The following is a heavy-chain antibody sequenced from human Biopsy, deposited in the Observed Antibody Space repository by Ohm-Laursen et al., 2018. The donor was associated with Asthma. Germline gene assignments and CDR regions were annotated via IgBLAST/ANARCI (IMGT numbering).Heavy chain of an antibody. J-gene: IGHJ6*02. CDR2: ITHSGRS. CDR1: GGSFRNYS. V-gene: IGHV4-34*01. D-gene: IGHD3-3*01. Sequence: SETLSLTCSVSGGSFRNYSWGWIRQPPGKGLEWIGEITHSGRSNSNPSLKSRVTVSIDTSKRQFSLRLHSVTAADTAVYYCVRFFAGAVYHNYVMDVWGQGTTVTVSS. CDR3: VRFFAGAVYHNYVMDV.